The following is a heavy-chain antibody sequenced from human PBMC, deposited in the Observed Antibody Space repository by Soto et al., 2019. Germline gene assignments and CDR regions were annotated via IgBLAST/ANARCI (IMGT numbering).Heavy chain of an antibody. J-gene: IGHJ4*02. Sequence: PVGSLRLACASSGFTFSSYGMHCVRQAPVKGLEWVAVIWYYGSNKYYADSVKGRFTISRDNSKNTLYLQMNSLRAEDTAVYYCARDYYDSSGYYYGGDYWGQGTLVTVSS. CDR2: IWYYGSNK. V-gene: IGHV3-33*01. D-gene: IGHD3-22*01. CDR1: GFTFSSYG. CDR3: ARDYYDSSGYYYGGDY.